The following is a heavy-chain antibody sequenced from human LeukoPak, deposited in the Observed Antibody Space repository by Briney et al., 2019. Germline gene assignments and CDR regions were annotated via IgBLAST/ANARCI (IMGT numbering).Heavy chain of an antibody. J-gene: IGHJ4*02. V-gene: IGHV4-4*02. Sequence: SGTLSLPHAVSCGSDSSNHCLSWVRPAPEKGLDWMGQISQSGNTNYNPSLTSRDTISVDKSTDHSSLELSSLSAADTAVYYCARVTTKYYVGTGYYTKFDSWGQGTMVTVSS. CDR1: CGSDSSNHC. CDR2: ISQSGNT. D-gene: IGHD3/OR15-3a*01. CDR3: ARVTTKYYVGTGYYTKFDS.